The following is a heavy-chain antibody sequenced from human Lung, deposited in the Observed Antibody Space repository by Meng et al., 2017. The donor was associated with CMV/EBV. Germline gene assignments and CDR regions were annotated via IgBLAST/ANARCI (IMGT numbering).Heavy chain of an antibody. V-gene: IGHV4-59*01. CDR3: ARLYSSSWFFPTGMDV. Sequence: LXXPVSGGSISSYYWSWIRQPPGKGLEWIGYIYYSGSTNYNPSLKSRVTISVDTSKNQLSLKLSSVTAADTAVYYCARLYSSSWFFPTGMDVWGQGXTVTVSS. CDR1: GGSISSYY. J-gene: IGHJ6*02. D-gene: IGHD6-13*01. CDR2: IYYSGST.